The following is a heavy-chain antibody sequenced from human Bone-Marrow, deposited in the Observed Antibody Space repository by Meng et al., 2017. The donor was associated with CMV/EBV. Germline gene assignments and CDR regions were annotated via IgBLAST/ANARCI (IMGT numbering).Heavy chain of an antibody. Sequence: ESLKISFAAPGFTFSSYGMHWVRQAPGKGLEWVSAISGSGGSTYYADSVKGRFTISRDNSKNTLYLQMNSLRAEDTAVYYCAKDGWDIVVVPAALHYGMDVWGQGTTVTVYS. J-gene: IGHJ6*02. V-gene: IGHV3-23*01. D-gene: IGHD2-2*02. CDR2: ISGSGGST. CDR3: AKDGWDIVVVPAALHYGMDV. CDR1: GFTFSSYG.